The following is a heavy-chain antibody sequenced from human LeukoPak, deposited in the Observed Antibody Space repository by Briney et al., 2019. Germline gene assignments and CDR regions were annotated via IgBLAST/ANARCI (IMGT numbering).Heavy chain of an antibody. CDR2: ISSSSSYI. CDR3: ARDLAAAHFDY. Sequence: GGSLRLSCAASGFTFSSYSMNWARQAPGKGLEWVSSISSSSSYIYYADSVKGRFTISRDNAKNSLYLQMNSLRAEDTAVYYCARDLAAAHFDYWGQGTLVTVSS. D-gene: IGHD6-13*01. V-gene: IGHV3-21*01. J-gene: IGHJ4*02. CDR1: GFTFSSYS.